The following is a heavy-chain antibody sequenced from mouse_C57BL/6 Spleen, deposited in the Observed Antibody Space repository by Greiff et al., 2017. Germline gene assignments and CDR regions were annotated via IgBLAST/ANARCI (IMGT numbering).Heavy chain of an antibody. CDR2: ISDGGSYT. Sequence: EVKLVESGGGLVKPGGSLKLSCAASGFTFSSYAMSWVRQTPEKRLEWVATISDGGSYTYYPDNVKGRFTISRDNAKNNLYLQMSQLKSEDTAMYYCARDREDYYGSSYFDYWGQGTTLTVSS. D-gene: IGHD1-1*01. CDR3: ARDREDYYGSSYFDY. J-gene: IGHJ2*01. CDR1: GFTFSSYA. V-gene: IGHV5-4*01.